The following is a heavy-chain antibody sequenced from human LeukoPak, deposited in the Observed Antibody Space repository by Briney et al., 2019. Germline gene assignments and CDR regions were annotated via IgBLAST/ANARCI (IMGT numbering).Heavy chain of an antibody. CDR2: INPNSGGT. CDR3: ARASRVAGTDFDY. CDR1: GYTFTGYY. D-gene: IGHD6-19*01. J-gene: IGHJ4*02. Sequence: ASVKVSCKTSGYTFTGYYMHWVRQAPGQGLEWMGWINPNSGGTNYAQKLQGRVTMTTDTSTSTAYMELRSLRSDDTAVYYCARASRVAGTDFDYWGQGTLVTVSS. V-gene: IGHV1-2*02.